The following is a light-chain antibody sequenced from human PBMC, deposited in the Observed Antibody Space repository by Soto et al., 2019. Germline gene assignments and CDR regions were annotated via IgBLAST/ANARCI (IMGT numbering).Light chain of an antibody. J-gene: IGKJ4*01. CDR1: HTVGNY. CDR2: NAS. Sequence: EILLTQSPAPIFFSPGEKATLPCTPSHTVGNYLAWYQQKPGQAPRLLIYNASNRATGIPVRFSGSGSGTDFTLTISSLEPEDFALYYCQQRSNWPLTFGGGTKVDIK. CDR3: QQRSNWPLT. V-gene: IGKV3-11*01.